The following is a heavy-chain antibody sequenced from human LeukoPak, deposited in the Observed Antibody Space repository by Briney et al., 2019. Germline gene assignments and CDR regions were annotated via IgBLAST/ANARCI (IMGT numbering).Heavy chain of an antibody. V-gene: IGHV4-4*07. J-gene: IGHJ4*02. CDR2: IYTSGST. CDR1: GGSISSYY. D-gene: IGHD2-2*02. CDR3: ARGERYCSSTSCYTGFGY. Sequence: PSETLSLTCTVSGGSISSYYWSWIRQPAGKGLEWIGRIYTSGSTNYNPSLKSRVTMSVDTSKNQFSLKLSSVTAADTAVYYCARGERYCSSTSCYTGFGYWGQGTLVTVSS.